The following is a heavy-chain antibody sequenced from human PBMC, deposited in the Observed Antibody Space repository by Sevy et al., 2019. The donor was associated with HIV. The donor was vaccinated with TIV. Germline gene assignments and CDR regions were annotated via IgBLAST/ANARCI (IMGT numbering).Heavy chain of an antibody. D-gene: IGHD2-8*01. J-gene: IGHJ5*02. Sequence: SETLSLTCTVSGGSISSGGYYWSWIRQPAGEGLEWIGRIYPSGSTNYRPSLKSAVTMSVDTSKNQFSLELSSVTAADTAVYYCARVRTVAGVNGVGWFDPWGQGTLVTVSS. CDR2: IYPSGST. V-gene: IGHV4-61*02. CDR1: GGSISSGGYY. CDR3: ARVRTVAGVNGVGWFDP.